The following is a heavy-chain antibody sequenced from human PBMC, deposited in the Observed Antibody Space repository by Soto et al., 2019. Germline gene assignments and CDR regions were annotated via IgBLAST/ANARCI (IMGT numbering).Heavy chain of an antibody. Sequence: SETLSLTCTVSGGSISSGDNYWNWIRQPPGKGLEWIGYIYYSGSTYYNPSLKSRVTLSVDTSKNQFSLKVNSVTAADTAVYYCARDLGYYYGSGSQTPVAFDIWGQGTMVTVSS. CDR1: GGSISSGDNY. V-gene: IGHV4-30-4*01. CDR2: IYYSGST. CDR3: ARDLGYYYGSGSQTPVAFDI. J-gene: IGHJ3*02. D-gene: IGHD3-10*01.